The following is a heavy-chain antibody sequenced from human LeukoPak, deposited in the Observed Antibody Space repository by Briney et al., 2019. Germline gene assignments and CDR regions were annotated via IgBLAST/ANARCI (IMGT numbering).Heavy chain of an antibody. J-gene: IGHJ4*02. Sequence: SETLSLTCTVSGGSISSGDYYWSWIRQPPGKGLEWIGYIYYSGSTYYNPSLKSRVTISVDTSKNQFSLKLSSVTAADTAVYYCARDVSLGATDYWGQGTLVTVSS. D-gene: IGHD1-26*01. CDR1: GGSISSGDYY. CDR2: IYYSGST. V-gene: IGHV4-30-4*01. CDR3: ARDVSLGATDY.